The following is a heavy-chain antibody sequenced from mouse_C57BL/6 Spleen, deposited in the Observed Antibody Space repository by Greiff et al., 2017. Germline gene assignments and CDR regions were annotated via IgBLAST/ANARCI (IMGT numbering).Heavy chain of an antibody. CDR1: GFNIKNTY. Sequence: VQLQQSVPELVRPGASVKLSCTASGFNIKNTYMHWVKQRPEQGLEWIGRIDPANGNTKYAPKFQGKATITADTSSNTAYLQLSSLTSEDTAIYYCASSPYYGSRVGYYFDYWGQGTTLTVSS. J-gene: IGHJ2*01. D-gene: IGHD1-1*01. CDR3: ASSPYYGSRVGYYFDY. CDR2: IDPANGNT. V-gene: IGHV14-3*01.